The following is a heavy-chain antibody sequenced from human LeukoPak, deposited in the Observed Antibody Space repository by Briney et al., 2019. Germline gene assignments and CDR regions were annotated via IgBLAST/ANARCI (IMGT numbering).Heavy chain of an antibody. Sequence: SQTLSLTCTVSGGSISSGGYYWSWIRQHPGKGLEWIGYIYYSGSTYYNPSLKSRVTISVDTSKNQFSPKLSSVTAADTAVYYCAREMGDGYNSGEGYWGQGTLVTVSS. V-gene: IGHV4-31*03. CDR2: IYYSGST. CDR1: GGSISSGGYY. CDR3: AREMGDGYNSGEGY. J-gene: IGHJ4*02. D-gene: IGHD5-24*01.